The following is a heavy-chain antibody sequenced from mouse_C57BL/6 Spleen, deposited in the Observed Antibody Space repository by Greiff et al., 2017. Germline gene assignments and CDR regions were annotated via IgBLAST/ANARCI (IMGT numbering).Heavy chain of an antibody. D-gene: IGHD2-13*01. Sequence: VKLMESGAELMKPGASVKLSCKATGYTFTGYWIEWVKQRPGHGLEWIGEILPGSGSTNYNEKFKGKATFTADTSSNTAYMQLRSLTTEDSAIYYGARGAMVNRFAYWGQGTLVTVSA. CDR2: ILPGSGST. V-gene: IGHV1-9*01. J-gene: IGHJ3*01. CDR1: GYTFTGYW. CDR3: ARGAMVNRFAY.